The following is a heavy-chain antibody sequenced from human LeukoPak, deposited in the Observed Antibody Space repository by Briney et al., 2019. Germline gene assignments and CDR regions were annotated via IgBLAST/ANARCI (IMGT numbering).Heavy chain of an antibody. Sequence: PSETLSLTCTVSAGSISSSSYYWGWIRQPPGKGPEWIGSIYYSGSTYYNPSLKSRVTISVDTSKNQFSLKLSSVTAADTAVYYCARRRKLEGFDYWGQGTLVTVSS. D-gene: IGHD1-1*01. CDR1: AGSISSSSYY. J-gene: IGHJ4*02. CDR2: IYYSGST. CDR3: ARRRKLEGFDY. V-gene: IGHV4-39*01.